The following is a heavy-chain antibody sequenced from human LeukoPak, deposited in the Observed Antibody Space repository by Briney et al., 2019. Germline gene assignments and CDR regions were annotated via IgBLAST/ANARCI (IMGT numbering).Heavy chain of an antibody. Sequence: PSETLSLTCAVYGGSFSTYYWSWIRQPPGKGREWIGEINHSGSTNYNPSLTSRVTISVDTSKNQFSLKLSSVTAADTAVYYCARGGFYCGGDCYVDYWGQGTLVTVSS. CDR1: GGSFSTYY. CDR3: ARGGFYCGGDCYVDY. J-gene: IGHJ4*02. V-gene: IGHV4-34*01. D-gene: IGHD2-21*02. CDR2: INHSGST.